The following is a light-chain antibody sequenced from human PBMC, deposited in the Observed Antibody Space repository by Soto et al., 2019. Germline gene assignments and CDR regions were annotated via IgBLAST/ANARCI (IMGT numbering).Light chain of an antibody. V-gene: IGKV3-20*01. Sequence: EIVLSQSPGTLSLYQGERATLSCRASQSVRGNYLAWYQQKPGQAPRLLIYGASSGATGIPDRFVGSGSETDFILTIYRLDPEDCAVHYCQQYASSLGVTSGGGTKV. CDR2: GAS. CDR1: QSVRGNY. J-gene: IGKJ4*01. CDR3: QQYASSLGVT.